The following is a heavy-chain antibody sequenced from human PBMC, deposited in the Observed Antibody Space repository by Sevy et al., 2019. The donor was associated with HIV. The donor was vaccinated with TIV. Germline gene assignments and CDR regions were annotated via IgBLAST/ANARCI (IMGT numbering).Heavy chain of an antibody. CDR2: IKQDGSEK. J-gene: IGHJ6*03. Sequence: GGSLRLSYAASGFTFSSYWMSWVRQAPGKGLEWVANIKQDGSEKYYVDSVKGRFTISRDNAKNSLYLQMNSLRAEDTAVYYCAREEAGTPYYYYYYMDVWGKGTTVTVSS. V-gene: IGHV3-7*03. D-gene: IGHD6-19*01. CDR1: GFTFSSYW. CDR3: AREEAGTPYYYYYYMDV.